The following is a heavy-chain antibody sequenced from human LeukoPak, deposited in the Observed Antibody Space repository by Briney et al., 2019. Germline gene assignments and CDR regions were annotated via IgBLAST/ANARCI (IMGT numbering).Heavy chain of an antibody. Sequence: GASVKVSCKVSGYTLTELSMHWVRQAPGKGLEWMGGFDPEDGETIYAQKFQGRVTMTEDTSTDTAYMELSSLRSDDTAVYYCGRPLSYYSDSSGDNAFDIWGQGTMVTVSS. CDR3: GRPLSYYSDSSGDNAFDI. CDR2: FDPEDGET. J-gene: IGHJ3*02. V-gene: IGHV1-24*01. D-gene: IGHD3-22*01. CDR1: GYTLTELS.